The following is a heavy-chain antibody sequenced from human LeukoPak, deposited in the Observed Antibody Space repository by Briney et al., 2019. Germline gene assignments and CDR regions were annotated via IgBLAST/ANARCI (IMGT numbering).Heavy chain of an antibody. Sequence: SVKVSCKASGGTFSSHAISWVRQAPGQGLEWMGGIIPIFGTANYAQKFQGRVTITADESTSTAYMELSSLRSEDTAVYYCARARSSGWYILDYWGQGTLVTVSS. CDR1: GGTFSSHA. CDR2: IIPIFGTA. J-gene: IGHJ4*02. D-gene: IGHD6-19*01. V-gene: IGHV1-69*13. CDR3: ARARSSGWYILDY.